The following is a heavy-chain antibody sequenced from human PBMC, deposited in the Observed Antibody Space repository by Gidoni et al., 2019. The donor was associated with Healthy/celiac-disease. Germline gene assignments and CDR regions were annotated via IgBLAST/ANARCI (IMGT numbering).Heavy chain of an antibody. Sequence: QVQLVESGGGVVQPGRSLSLSCAASGFTFSSYAMHWVRQAPGKGLEWVAVISYDGSNKYYADSVKGRLTISRDNSKNTLYLQMNSLRAEDTAVYYCARGPSLLWFGAHFDYWGQGTLVTVSS. CDR2: ISYDGSNK. J-gene: IGHJ4*02. CDR1: GFTFSSYA. V-gene: IGHV3-30-3*01. CDR3: ARGPSLLWFGAHFDY. D-gene: IGHD3-10*01.